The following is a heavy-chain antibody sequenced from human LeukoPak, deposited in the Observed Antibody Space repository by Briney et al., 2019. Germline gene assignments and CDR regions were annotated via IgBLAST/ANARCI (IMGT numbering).Heavy chain of an antibody. CDR3: ARRSRAVAGTSEMGTFDY. Sequence: ASVKVSCKASGYTFTSYYMHWVRQAPGQGLEWMGIINPSGGSTSYAQKFQGRVTMTRDTSTSTVYMELSSLRSEDTAVYYCARRSRAVAGTSEMGTFDYWGQGTLVTVSS. J-gene: IGHJ4*02. CDR1: GYTFTSYY. CDR2: INPSGGST. D-gene: IGHD6-19*01. V-gene: IGHV1-46*01.